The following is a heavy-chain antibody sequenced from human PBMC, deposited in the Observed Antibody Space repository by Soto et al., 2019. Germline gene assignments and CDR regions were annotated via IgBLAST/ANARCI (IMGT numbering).Heavy chain of an antibody. Sequence: TGGSLRLSCAASGFTFSSYAMHWVRQAPGKGLEWVAVISYDGSNKYYADSVKGRFTISRDNSKNTLYLQMNSPRAEDTAVYYCARDKGYYDSSGYSGGALHAFDIWGQGTMVTVSS. D-gene: IGHD3-22*01. V-gene: IGHV3-30-3*01. J-gene: IGHJ3*02. CDR1: GFTFSSYA. CDR3: ARDKGYYDSSGYSGGALHAFDI. CDR2: ISYDGSNK.